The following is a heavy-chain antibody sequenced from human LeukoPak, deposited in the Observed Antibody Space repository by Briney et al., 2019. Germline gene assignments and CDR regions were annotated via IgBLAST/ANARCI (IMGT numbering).Heavy chain of an antibody. D-gene: IGHD1-1*01. CDR2: LYHSDSA. J-gene: IGHJ6*03. CDR1: RGSITRYF. CDR3: ARRHDSYYYYYIDV. V-gene: IGHV4-59*04. Sequence: PSETLSLTCTVSRGSITRYFWTWIRQPPGRGLEWIGSLYHSDSAYYNTSLRSRVSMSVDTSKSQFSLTLSFVTAADTAVYYCARRHDSYYYYYIDVWGSGTTVTVSS.